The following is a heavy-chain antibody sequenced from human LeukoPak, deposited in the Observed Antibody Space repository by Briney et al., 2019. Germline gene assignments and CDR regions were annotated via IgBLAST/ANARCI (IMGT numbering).Heavy chain of an antibody. Sequence: ASVKVSCKASGGTLSTYSISWVRQAPGQGLEWMEGIIPIFNTKNYAQRFQDRVILTADESTSTAYMELSSLRSEDTAVYYCARGNSRWSTPSSSYYYRMDVWGQGTTVAVSS. CDR3: ARGNSRWSTPSSSYYYRMDV. D-gene: IGHD4-23*01. CDR2: IIPIFNTK. V-gene: IGHV1-69*13. J-gene: IGHJ6*02. CDR1: GGTLSTYS.